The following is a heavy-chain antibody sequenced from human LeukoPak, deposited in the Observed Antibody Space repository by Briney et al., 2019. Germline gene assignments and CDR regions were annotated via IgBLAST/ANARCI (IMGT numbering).Heavy chain of an antibody. J-gene: IGHJ4*02. D-gene: IGHD1-26*01. CDR2: INPNSGGT. CDR3: AREPLVGATNFDY. CDR1: GYSLSGYY. V-gene: IGHV1-2*02. Sequence: GASVKVSCKASGYSLSGYYMHWVRQAPGQGLEWMGWINPNSGGTNYAQKFRGRVTMTRDTSISTAYMELSRLRSDDTAVYYCAREPLVGATNFDYWGQGTLVTVSS.